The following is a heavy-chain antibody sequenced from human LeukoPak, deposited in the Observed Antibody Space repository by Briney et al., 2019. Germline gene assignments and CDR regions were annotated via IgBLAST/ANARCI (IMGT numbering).Heavy chain of an antibody. D-gene: IGHD4-17*01. J-gene: IGHJ4*02. CDR3: ARDVGDYGPVQKKNVYYFDY. V-gene: IGHV3-7*01. Sequence: GGSLGLSYAASGFTFSSYWMSWVRQAPGKGLEWVANIKQDGSEKYYVDSVKGRFTISRDNAKNSLYLQMNSLRAEDTAVYYCARDVGDYGPVQKKNVYYFDYWGQGTLVTVSS. CDR1: GFTFSSYW. CDR2: IKQDGSEK.